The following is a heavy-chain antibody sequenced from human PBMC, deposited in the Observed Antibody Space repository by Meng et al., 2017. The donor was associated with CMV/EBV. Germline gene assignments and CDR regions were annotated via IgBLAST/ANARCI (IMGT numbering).Heavy chain of an antibody. CDR1: YTFNTYG. D-gene: IGHD3-16*01. J-gene: IGHJ5*02. CDR3: TKLGRVGSSPQYNWFDT. CDR2: ISVSTGDT. Sequence: YTFNTYGITWVRQAPGQGLAWMGWISVSTGDTNYAQNLQDRLILTTDTSTNTAHMELRSLRSDDTALYYCTKLGRVGSSPQYNWFDTWGQGTLVTVSS. V-gene: IGHV1-18*01.